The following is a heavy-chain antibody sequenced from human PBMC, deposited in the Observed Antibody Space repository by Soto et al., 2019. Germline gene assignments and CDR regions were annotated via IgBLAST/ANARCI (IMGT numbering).Heavy chain of an antibody. CDR3: ARHSRGDSIAYGDPWYFDL. V-gene: IGHV4-59*08. D-gene: IGHD4-17*01. CDR2: IYYIGST. J-gene: IGHJ2*01. CDR1: GGSISGYY. Sequence: QVQLQESGPGLVKPSETLSLTCTVSGGSISGYYWTWIRQPPGKGLEWIGFIYYIGSTDYNPSLKSRVTMSVDTPKNQFSLKLTSVPAADTALYYCARHSRGDSIAYGDPWYFDLWGRGTLVTVSS.